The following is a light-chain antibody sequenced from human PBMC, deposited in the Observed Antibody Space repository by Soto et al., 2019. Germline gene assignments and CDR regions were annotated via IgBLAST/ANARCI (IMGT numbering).Light chain of an antibody. CDR2: EVT. J-gene: IGLJ2*01. V-gene: IGLV2-8*01. Sequence: QSALTQPPSASGSPEQSVTISCTGTSRDVGAYNSVSWYQQHPGEVPKLLIYEVTQRPSGVPNRFSGSKSGNTASLTVSGLQAGDEADYYCNSYAGNNNVVFGGGTKVTVL. CDR1: SRDVGAYNS. CDR3: NSYAGNNNVV.